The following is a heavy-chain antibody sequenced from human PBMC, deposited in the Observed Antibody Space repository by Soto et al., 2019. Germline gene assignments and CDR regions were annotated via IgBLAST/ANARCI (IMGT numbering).Heavy chain of an antibody. D-gene: IGHD6-25*01. V-gene: IGHV3-11*01. CDR1: GFTSSDHY. CDR3: SRDPRLADY. J-gene: IGHJ4*02. CDR2: ISGGGDII. Sequence: GGSLRLSCAASGFTSSDHYMTWIRQAPGKGPEWLSYISGGGDIISYADSVKGRFIISRDNAKRSLYLQMNSLTVEGTAVYYCSRDPRLADYWGQGTLVTVSS.